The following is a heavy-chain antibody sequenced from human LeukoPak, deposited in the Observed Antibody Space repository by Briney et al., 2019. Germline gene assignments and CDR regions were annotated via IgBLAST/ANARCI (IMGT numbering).Heavy chain of an antibody. D-gene: IGHD3/OR15-3a*01. CDR1: EGTFSSYD. V-gene: IGHV1-69*13. CDR2: IIPIIVTA. CDR3: ARILEKVGLIYDAFDI. Sequence: VASVKGSCKASEGTFSSYDISRVRQAPGHGLEWMGGIIPIIVTANYAQKFQGRVTITADESTSTAYMELSSLRSEDTVLYYCARILEKVGLIYDAFDIWGQGTMVTVSS. J-gene: IGHJ3*02.